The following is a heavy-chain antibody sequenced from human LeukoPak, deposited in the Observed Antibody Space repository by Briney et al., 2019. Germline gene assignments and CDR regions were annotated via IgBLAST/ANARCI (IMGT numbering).Heavy chain of an antibody. CDR1: GYIFTSYW. J-gene: IGHJ6*02. CDR3: ARLHPDVEGGYYYYGMDV. V-gene: IGHV5-51*01. CDR2: IYPGDSDT. Sequence: GGSLQISCKGSGYIFTSYWIGWGRQVPGKGLEWMGIIYPGDSDTRYSPSFQGQVTISADKSSSTAYLQSSSLKASDTAMYYCARLHPDVEGGYYYYGMDVWGQGTTVTVSS.